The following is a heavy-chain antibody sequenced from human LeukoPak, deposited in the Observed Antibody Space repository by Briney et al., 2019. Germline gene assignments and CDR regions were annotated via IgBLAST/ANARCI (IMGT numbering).Heavy chain of an antibody. D-gene: IGHD5-18*01. J-gene: IGHJ3*02. Sequence: PGGSLRLSCAASGFIFSTYSMNWVRQAPGKGLEWVSSISSSTSYIYYADSVKGRFTISRDNAKNSLYLQMNSLRAEDTAVYHCARDGYIALGSTENAFDIWGQGTMVTVSS. CDR3: ARDGYIALGSTENAFDI. CDR2: ISSSTSYI. CDR1: GFIFSTYS. V-gene: IGHV3-21*01.